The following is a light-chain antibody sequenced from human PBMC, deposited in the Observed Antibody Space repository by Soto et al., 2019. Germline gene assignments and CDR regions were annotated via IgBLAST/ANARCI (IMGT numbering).Light chain of an antibody. CDR1: QSVSSK. Sequence: EIVMTQSPATLSVSPGERATLSCRASQSVSSKLAWFQQKPGQAPRLLIYFASTRATDIPARFSGSGSGTEFTLTISSLQSEDFAVYYCQQYNNRPHTFGQGTKVDIK. V-gene: IGKV3-15*01. CDR2: FAS. CDR3: QQYNNRPHT. J-gene: IGKJ2*01.